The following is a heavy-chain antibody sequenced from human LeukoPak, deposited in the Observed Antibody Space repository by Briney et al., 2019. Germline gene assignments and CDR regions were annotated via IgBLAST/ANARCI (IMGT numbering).Heavy chain of an antibody. V-gene: IGHV3-53*04. CDR1: GFTVSTNC. J-gene: IGHJ4*02. CDR2: IYSGGTT. D-gene: IGHD5-18*01. Sequence: GGPLRLSCAASGFTVSTNCMTWVRQAPGKGLEWVSTIYSGGTTYYADSVMGRFTISRHNSRNTLYLQMNSLRAEDTAVYYCARVDTVMAYYFDLWGQGTLVTVSS. CDR3: ARVDTVMAYYFDL.